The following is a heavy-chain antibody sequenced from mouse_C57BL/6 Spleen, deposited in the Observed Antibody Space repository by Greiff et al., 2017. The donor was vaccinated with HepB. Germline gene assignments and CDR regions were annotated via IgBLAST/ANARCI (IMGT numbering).Heavy chain of an antibody. D-gene: IGHD2-4*01. J-gene: IGHJ2*01. CDR2: INPSNGGT. CDR3: AREGYYYDCPDY. Sequence: VQLQQSGTELVKPGASVKLSCKASGYTFTSYWMHWVKQRPGQGLEWIGNINPSNGGTNYNEKFKSKATLTVDKSSSTAYMQLSSLTSEDSAVYYCAREGYYYDCPDYWGQGTTLTVSS. V-gene: IGHV1-53*01. CDR1: GYTFTSYW.